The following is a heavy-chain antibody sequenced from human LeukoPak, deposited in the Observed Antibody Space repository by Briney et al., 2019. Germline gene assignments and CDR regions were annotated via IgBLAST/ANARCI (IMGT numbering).Heavy chain of an antibody. CDR2: IYYSGSA. V-gene: IGHV4-59*01. D-gene: IGHD3-10*01. CDR3: ARVPYGSGENWFDS. J-gene: IGHJ5*01. Sequence: PSETLSLTCTVSGGSISSYYWSWIRQPPGNGLEWIGYIYYSGSATYNPSLKSRVTISVDTSKNQISLKLRSVTAADTAVYYCARVPYGSGENWFDSWGQGALVTVSS. CDR1: GGSISSYY.